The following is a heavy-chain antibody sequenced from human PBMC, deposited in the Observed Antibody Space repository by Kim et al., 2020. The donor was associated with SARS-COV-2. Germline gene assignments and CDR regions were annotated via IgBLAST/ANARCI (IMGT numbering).Heavy chain of an antibody. D-gene: IGHD1-26*01. CDR3: ARDNWGSYDY. CDR2: AKTKADSYTT. J-gene: IGHJ4*02. Sequence: GGSLRLSCAASGFSFSDYLMDWVRQVPGKGLEWVGRAKTKADSYTTEYAASVKGRFTISRDDSKNALYLQMNSLKIEDTALHYCARDNWGSYDYWGQGTL. V-gene: IGHV3-72*01. CDR1: GFSFSDYL.